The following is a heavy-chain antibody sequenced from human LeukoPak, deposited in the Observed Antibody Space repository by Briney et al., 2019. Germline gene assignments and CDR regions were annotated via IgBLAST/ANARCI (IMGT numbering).Heavy chain of an antibody. D-gene: IGHD2-15*01. J-gene: IGHJ6*04. CDR1: GFTFSSYS. Sequence: GGSLRLSCAASGFTFSSYSMNWVGQAPGKGLEWVSSISSSSNYIYCADSLKGRFIISRDNAKNSLYLQMNSLRAEDTAVYYCARDHCSGGSCLDVWGKGTTVTVSS. CDR2: ISSSSNYI. V-gene: IGHV3-21*01. CDR3: ARDHCSGGSCLDV.